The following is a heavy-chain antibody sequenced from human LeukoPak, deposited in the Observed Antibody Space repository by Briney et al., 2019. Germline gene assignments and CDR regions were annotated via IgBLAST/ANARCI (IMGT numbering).Heavy chain of an antibody. J-gene: IGHJ4*02. CDR2: ISYDGSNK. V-gene: IGHV3-30*18. CDR1: GFTFSSYA. CDR3: AKDSAFGELFAPANYFDY. D-gene: IGHD3-10*01. Sequence: PGGSLRLSCAASGFTFSSYAMHWVRQAPGKGLEGVALISYDGSNKYYADSVKGRFTISRDNSKNTLYLQMNSLRAEDTAVYYCAKDSAFGELFAPANYFDYWGQGTLVTVSS.